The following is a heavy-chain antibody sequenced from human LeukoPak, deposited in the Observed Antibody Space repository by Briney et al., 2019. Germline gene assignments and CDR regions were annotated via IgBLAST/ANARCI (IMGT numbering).Heavy chain of an antibody. CDR3: AKDASSYYYDGSGFDY. D-gene: IGHD3-22*01. J-gene: IGHJ4*02. Sequence: GGSLRLSCAASGFTFSSYGMHWVRQAPGKGLEWVALIRYDGSNKYYADSVKGRFTISRDNAKNSLYLQMNSLRAEDTALYYCAKDASSYYYDGSGFDYWGQGTLVTVSS. V-gene: IGHV3-30*02. CDR2: IRYDGSNK. CDR1: GFTFSSYG.